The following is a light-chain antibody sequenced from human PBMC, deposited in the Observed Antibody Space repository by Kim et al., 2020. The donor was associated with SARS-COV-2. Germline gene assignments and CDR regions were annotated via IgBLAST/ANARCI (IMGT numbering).Light chain of an antibody. CDR3: GVWDDSLNGPV. CDR2: GNH. Sequence: QSVVTQPPSASGTPGQRVTISCSGSTSNIGTNTVNWYQQFPGTAPKLLIYGNHQRPSWVPGRFSGSKSGTSASLAISGLQSGDEADYYCGVWDDSLNGPVFGGGTQLTVL. J-gene: IGLJ3*02. CDR1: TSNIGTNT. V-gene: IGLV1-44*01.